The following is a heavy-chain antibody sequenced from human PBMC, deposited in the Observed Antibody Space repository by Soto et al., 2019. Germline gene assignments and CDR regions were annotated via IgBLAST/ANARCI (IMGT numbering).Heavy chain of an antibody. CDR2: VSYSGST. Sequence: QLQLQESGPGLARPSETLSLTCTVSDGSISSLSSYWGWIRQPPGKGLEWIGTVSYSGSTYYIPSLKSRVTIAVETSMKQFSLRLSSVTAADTAVYHCATTFCSNAACKKTVFAYWGQGTLVTVSS. CDR1: DGSISSLSSY. J-gene: IGHJ4*02. D-gene: IGHD2-8*01. CDR3: ATTFCSNAACKKTVFAY. V-gene: IGHV4-39*01.